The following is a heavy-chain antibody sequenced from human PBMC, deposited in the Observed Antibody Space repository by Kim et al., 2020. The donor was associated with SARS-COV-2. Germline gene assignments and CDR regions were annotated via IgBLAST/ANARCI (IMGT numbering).Heavy chain of an antibody. V-gene: IGHV5-10-1*01. Sequence: GESLKISCKGSGYSFTSYWISWVRQMPGKGLEWMGRIDPSDSYTNYSPSFQGHVTISADKSISTAYRQWSSLKASDTAMYYCASLLELDDSSGYYIDYWGQGTLVTVSS. D-gene: IGHD3-22*01. CDR2: IDPSDSYT. CDR3: ASLLELDDSSGYYIDY. J-gene: IGHJ4*02. CDR1: GYSFTSYW.